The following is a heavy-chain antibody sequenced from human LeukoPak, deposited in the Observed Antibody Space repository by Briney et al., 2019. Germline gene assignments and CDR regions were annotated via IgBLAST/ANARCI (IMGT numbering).Heavy chain of an antibody. V-gene: IGHV3-30*18. CDR3: ANVGSGSSTSPQVFDY. J-gene: IGHJ4*02. CDR1: GFTFSSYG. CDR2: ISYDGSNR. Sequence: GRSLRLSCAASGFTFSSYGMHWVRQAPGKGLEWVAVISYDGSNRYYADSVKGRFTISRDNSKNTLYLQMNSLRAEDTAVYYCANVGSGSSTSPQVFDYWGQGTLVTVSS. D-gene: IGHD3-10*01.